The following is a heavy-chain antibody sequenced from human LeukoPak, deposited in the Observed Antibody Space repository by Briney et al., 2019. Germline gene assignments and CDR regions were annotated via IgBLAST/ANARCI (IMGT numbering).Heavy chain of an antibody. D-gene: IGHD3-3*01. V-gene: IGHV4-30-2*01. CDR3: ARGGRGFSSWPYYYYGMDV. Sequence: SETLSLTCAVSGGSISSGGYYWSWIRQPPGKGLEWIGYIYHSGSTYYNPSLKSRVTISVDRSKNQFSLKLSSVTAADTAVYYCARGGRGFSSWPYYYYGMDVRGQGTTVTVSS. CDR2: IYHSGST. CDR1: GGSISSGGYY. J-gene: IGHJ6*02.